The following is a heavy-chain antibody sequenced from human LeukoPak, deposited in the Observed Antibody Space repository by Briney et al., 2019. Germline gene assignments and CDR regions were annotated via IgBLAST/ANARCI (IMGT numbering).Heavy chain of an antibody. Sequence: GGSLRLSCAASRFTFSSYGMHWVRQAPGKGLEWVAVISYDGSNKYYADSVKGRFTISRDNSKNTLYLQMNSLRAEDTAVYYCAKDGGHGKQQPTAKKEYYFDYWGQGTLVTVSS. J-gene: IGHJ4*02. CDR1: RFTFSSYG. CDR3: AKDGGHGKQQPTAKKEYYFDY. D-gene: IGHD6-13*01. V-gene: IGHV3-30*18. CDR2: ISYDGSNK.